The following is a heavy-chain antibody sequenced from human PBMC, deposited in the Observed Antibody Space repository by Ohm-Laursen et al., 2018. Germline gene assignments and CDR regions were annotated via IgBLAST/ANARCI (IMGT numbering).Heavy chain of an antibody. CDR2: ISYDGSNK. V-gene: IGHV3-30*03. CDR1: GFTFSSYG. Sequence: SLRLSCTASGFTFSSYGMHWARQAPGKGLEWVAVISYDGSNKYYADSVKGRFTISRDNSKNTLYLQMNSLRAEDTAVYYCARRNYGSADYWGQGTLVTVSS. D-gene: IGHD3-10*01. J-gene: IGHJ4*02. CDR3: ARRNYGSADY.